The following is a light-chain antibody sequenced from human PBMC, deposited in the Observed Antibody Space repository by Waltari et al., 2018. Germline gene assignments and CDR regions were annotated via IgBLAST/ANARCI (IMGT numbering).Light chain of an antibody. V-gene: IGLV2-23*02. J-gene: IGLJ2*01. Sequence: QSALTQPASVSGSPRQSITISCTGTSSDVGSYNLVSWYQQHPGKAPKLMIYEVTKRPSGVSNRFSGSKSGNTASLTSSGLQAEDEADYYCCSYAGSSTVVFGGGTKLTVL. CDR3: CSYAGSSTVV. CDR2: EVT. CDR1: SSDVGSYNL.